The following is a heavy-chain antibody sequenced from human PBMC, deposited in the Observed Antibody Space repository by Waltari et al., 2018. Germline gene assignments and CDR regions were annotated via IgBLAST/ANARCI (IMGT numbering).Heavy chain of an antibody. CDR3: ARPPIETLGYDAFDI. V-gene: IGHV5-51*03. CDR2: INPGNSET. CDR1: GYSFSSYW. J-gene: IGHJ3*02. D-gene: IGHD3-16*01. Sequence: EVPLVQSGAEVKKPGESLKISCQGSGYSFSSYWSGWVGQMRGKGLGWMGNINPGNSETRYSTAVQGQVTHSSDKSISTAYLQWSSLKASDTAMYYCARPPIETLGYDAFDIWGQGTMVTVSS.